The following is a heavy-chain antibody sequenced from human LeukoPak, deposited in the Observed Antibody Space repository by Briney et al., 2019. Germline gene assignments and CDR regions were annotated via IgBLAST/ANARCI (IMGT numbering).Heavy chain of an antibody. CDR2: IKQDGSEK. D-gene: IGHD6-13*01. CDR3: ARDSSSWYYFDY. V-gene: IGHV3-7*01. Sequence: PGGSLRLSCAASGFTFSSYWMSWVHQARGKGLEWVANIKQDGSEKYYVDSVKGRFTISRDNAKNSLYLQMNSLRAEDTAVYYCARDSSSWYYFDYWGQGTLVTVSS. CDR1: GFTFSSYW. J-gene: IGHJ4*02.